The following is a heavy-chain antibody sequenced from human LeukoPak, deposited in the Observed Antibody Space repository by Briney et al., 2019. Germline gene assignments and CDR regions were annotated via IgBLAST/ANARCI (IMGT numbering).Heavy chain of an antibody. D-gene: IGHD6-19*01. V-gene: IGHV4-34*01. Sequence: SETLSLTCAVYGGSFSGYYWSWIRQPPGKGLEWIGEINHSGSTNYNTSLKSRFTISVDTSKNQFSLKLSSVTAADTAVYYCARQRSRYSSGWQYFQHWGQGTLVTVSS. CDR1: GGSFSGYY. CDR2: INHSGST. CDR3: ARQRSRYSSGWQYFQH. J-gene: IGHJ1*01.